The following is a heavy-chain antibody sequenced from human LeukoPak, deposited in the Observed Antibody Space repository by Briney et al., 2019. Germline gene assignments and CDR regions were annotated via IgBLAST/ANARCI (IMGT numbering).Heavy chain of an antibody. CDR2: IIPIFGTA. CDR3: ARDQKAMGINAFDI. J-gene: IGHJ3*02. V-gene: IGHV1-69*06. CDR1: GGTFSSYA. Sequence: SVKVSCKASGGTFSSYAISWVRQAPGQGLEWMGGIIPIFGTANYAQKFQGRVTITADKSTSTAYMELSSLKSEDTAVYYCARDQKAMGINAFDIWGQGTMVTVSS. D-gene: IGHD5-18*01.